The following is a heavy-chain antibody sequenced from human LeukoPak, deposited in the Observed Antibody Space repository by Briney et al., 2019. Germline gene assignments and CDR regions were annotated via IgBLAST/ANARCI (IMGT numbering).Heavy chain of an antibody. CDR1: GFTFSSYG. Sequence: PGGSLRLSCAASGFTFSSYGMHWVRKAPGQGLEWVALIWYDGSNKYYADSVKGRLTISRDNSKNTLYLQMNSLRAEDTAVYYCAREGPRGNSQFDYWGQGTLVTVSS. V-gene: IGHV3-33*01. CDR2: IWYDGSNK. D-gene: IGHD2/OR15-2a*01. CDR3: AREGPRGNSQFDY. J-gene: IGHJ4*02.